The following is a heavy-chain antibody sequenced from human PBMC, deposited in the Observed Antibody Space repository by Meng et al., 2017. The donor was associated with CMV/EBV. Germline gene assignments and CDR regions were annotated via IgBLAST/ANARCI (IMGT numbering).Heavy chain of an antibody. V-gene: IGHV4-39*07. CDR1: CGSSISSVYS. CDR2: IYYSGIT. J-gene: IGHJ4*02. Sequence: LPLVVPVRRLVKLGEHRSRPCTVLCGSSISSVYSWGWIRQPPGKRLEGIGSIYYSGITYYNPSLTSRVTISGDTTKNQFSLKLSSVTAADTAVYYCARDSPLAPGAAPGYYFDYWGQGTLVTVSS. D-gene: IGHD2-15*01. CDR3: ARDSPLAPGAAPGYYFDY.